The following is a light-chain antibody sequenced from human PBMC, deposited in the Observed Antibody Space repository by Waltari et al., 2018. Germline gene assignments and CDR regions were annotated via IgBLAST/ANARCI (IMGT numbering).Light chain of an antibody. CDR2: AAS. J-gene: IGKJ2*01. V-gene: IGKV1-39*01. CDR3: QQSYSTPRT. Sequence: DIQMTQSPSSLSASVGDRVTITCRASQSIRNYLNWYQEKPGKAPTLLIYAASSLQSGVPSRSSGSGSGTDFTLTISSLQPEDFATYYCQQSYSTPRTFGQGTKLEIK. CDR1: QSIRNY.